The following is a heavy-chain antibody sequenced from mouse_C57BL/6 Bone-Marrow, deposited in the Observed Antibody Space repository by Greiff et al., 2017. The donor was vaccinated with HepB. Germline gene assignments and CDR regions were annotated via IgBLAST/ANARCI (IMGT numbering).Heavy chain of an antibody. D-gene: IGHD2-1*01. CDR2: IYPGSGST. CDR3: ARHRNYAYWYFDV. J-gene: IGHJ1*03. Sequence: QVQLKQPGAELVKPGASVKMSCKASGYTFTSYWITWVKQRPGQGLEWIGDIYPGSGSTNYNEKFKSKTTLTVDTSSSTAYMQLSSLTSEDSAVYYCARHRNYAYWYFDVWGTGTTVTVSS. V-gene: IGHV1-55*01. CDR1: GYTFTSYW.